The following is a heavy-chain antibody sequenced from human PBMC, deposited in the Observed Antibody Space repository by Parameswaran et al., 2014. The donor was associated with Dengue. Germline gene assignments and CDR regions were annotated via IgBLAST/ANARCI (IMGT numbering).Heavy chain of an antibody. Sequence: WVRQAPGQRLEWMGWINAGNGNTKYSQKFQGRVTITRDTSASTAYMELSSLRSEDTAVYYCASGGSSGWYVGRKIDYWGQGTLVTVSS. D-gene: IGHD6-19*01. CDR2: INAGNGNT. CDR3: ASGGSSGWYVGRKIDY. V-gene: IGHV1-3*01. J-gene: IGHJ4*02.